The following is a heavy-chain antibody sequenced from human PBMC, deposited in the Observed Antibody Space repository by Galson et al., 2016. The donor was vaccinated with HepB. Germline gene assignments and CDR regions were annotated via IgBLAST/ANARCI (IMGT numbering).Heavy chain of an antibody. CDR1: GDSVSSNSAA. Sequence: CAISGDSVSSNSAARNWIRQSPSRGLEWLGRTYYRSKWYNDYAVSVKSRITNNPDTSKNQFSLQLNSVTPEDTAVYYCAREARILEWLLPVFDYWGQGTLVTVSS. D-gene: IGHD3-3*01. CDR2: TYYRSKWYN. V-gene: IGHV6-1*01. CDR3: AREARILEWLLPVFDY. J-gene: IGHJ4*02.